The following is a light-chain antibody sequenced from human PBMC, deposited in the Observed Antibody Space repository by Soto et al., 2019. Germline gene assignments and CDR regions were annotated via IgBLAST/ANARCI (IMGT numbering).Light chain of an antibody. Sequence: DIQMTQSPSSLSASVGDRVTITCRASQSIDRYLNWYQQKPGKAPKLLIYAASSLQSGVPSRFSGSGSGTDFNLAISSLQPEDFAIYYCQQSYSLPYTFGQGTKLEIK. CDR1: QSIDRY. CDR2: AAS. CDR3: QQSYSLPYT. V-gene: IGKV1-39*01. J-gene: IGKJ2*01.